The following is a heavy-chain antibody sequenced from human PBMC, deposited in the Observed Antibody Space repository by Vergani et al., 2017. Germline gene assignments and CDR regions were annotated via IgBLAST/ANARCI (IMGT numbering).Heavy chain of an antibody. V-gene: IGHV3-33*01. CDR1: GFTFTDYG. CDR2: IWSNGVNK. CDR3: ARQSRDVFCTNGVCPLGY. J-gene: IGHJ4*02. D-gene: IGHD2-8*01. Sequence: QAQLVESGGGVVQTGSSLRLSCAASGFTFTDYGMHWVRQAPGKGLEWVAGIWSNGVNKYSADSVRGRFTFSRDNAKTSLHLQMNNLRAEYTALYYCARQSRDVFCTNGVCPLGYWGQGALVTVSS.